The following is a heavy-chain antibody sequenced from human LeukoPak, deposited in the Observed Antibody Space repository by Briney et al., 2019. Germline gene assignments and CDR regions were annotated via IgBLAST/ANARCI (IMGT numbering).Heavy chain of an antibody. J-gene: IGHJ3*02. V-gene: IGHV4-59*01. CDR2: IYYSGST. CDR1: GGSISSYY. D-gene: IGHD2-2*01. CDR3: ARFLFLGYCSSTSCYDDAFDI. Sequence: KPSETLSLTCTVPGGSISSYYSSWMRQPPGEGLEWLGDIYYSGSTNYNPSPKSRVTISVDTSKNQFSLKLGSVTAADTAVYYSARFLFLGYCSSTSCYDDAFDIWGQGTMVTVSS.